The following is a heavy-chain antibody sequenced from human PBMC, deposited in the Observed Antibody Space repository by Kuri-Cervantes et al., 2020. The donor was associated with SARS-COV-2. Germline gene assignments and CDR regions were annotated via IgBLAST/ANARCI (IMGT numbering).Heavy chain of an antibody. CDR3: ARRTLAARPGYYYMDV. J-gene: IGHJ6*03. D-gene: IGHD6-6*01. CDR1: GFTFSSYA. V-gene: IGHV3-30-3*01. CDR2: ISYDGSNK. Sequence: LSLTCAASGFTFSSYAMHWVRQAPGKGLEWVAVISYDGSNKYYADSVKGRFTISRDNSKNTLYLQMNSPRAEDTAVYYCARRTLAARPGYYYMDVWGKGTTVTVSS.